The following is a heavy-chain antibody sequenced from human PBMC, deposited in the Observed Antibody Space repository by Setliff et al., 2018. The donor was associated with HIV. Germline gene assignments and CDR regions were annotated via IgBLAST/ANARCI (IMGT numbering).Heavy chain of an antibody. CDR2: IYYSGST. J-gene: IGHJ4*02. D-gene: IGHD3-22*01. CDR1: GGSISTYY. V-gene: IGHV4-59*12. Sequence: PSETLSLTCTLSGGSISTYYWSWIRQFPGKGLEWIGYIYYSGSTKYNPSLKSRVTMSVDTSKNQFSLKLSSVTAADTAVYYCARGTVITYFYDSSGSFDYWGQGTLVTVSS. CDR3: ARGTVITYFYDSSGSFDY.